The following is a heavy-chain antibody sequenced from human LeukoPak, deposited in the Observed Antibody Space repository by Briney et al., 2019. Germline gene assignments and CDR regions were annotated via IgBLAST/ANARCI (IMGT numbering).Heavy chain of an antibody. CDR1: GGSFSGYY. V-gene: IGHV4-34*01. D-gene: IGHD3-3*01. CDR2: INHSGST. J-gene: IGHJ4*02. CDR3: ARKRGEFDY. Sequence: SETLSLTCAVYGGSFSGYYWSWIRQPPGKGLGWIGEINHSGSTNYNPSLKSRVTISVDTSKNQFSLKLSSVTAADTAVYYCARKRGEFDYWGQGTLVTVSS.